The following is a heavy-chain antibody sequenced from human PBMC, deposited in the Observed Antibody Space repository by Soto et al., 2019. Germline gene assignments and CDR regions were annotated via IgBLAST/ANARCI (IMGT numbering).Heavy chain of an antibody. D-gene: IGHD2-15*01. Sequence: GGSLRLSCEVSGFTLSSRWMHWVRQSPGKGLVWVSRIKTDGSITNYADSVKGRFTISRDNAKNTLYLHMNSLRPEDTAVYYCTRDQDTYGQAVFDSWGQGTLVTVS. CDR2: IKTDGSIT. CDR3: TRDQDTYGQAVFDS. J-gene: IGHJ4*02. CDR1: GFTLSSRW. V-gene: IGHV3-74*01.